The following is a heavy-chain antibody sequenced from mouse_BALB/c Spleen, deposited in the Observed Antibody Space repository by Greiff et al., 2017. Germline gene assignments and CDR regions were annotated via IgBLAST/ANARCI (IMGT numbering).Heavy chain of an antibody. CDR1: GYTFTDYN. CDR2: INPNNGGT. V-gene: IGHV1-18*01. CDR3: ARSEVRTGYYFDY. J-gene: IGHJ2*01. Sequence: VQLKESGPELVKPGASVKIPCKASGYTFTDYNMDWVKQSHGKSLEWIGDINPNNGGTIYNQKFKGKATLTVDKSSSTAYMELRSLTSEDTAVYYCARSEVRTGYYFDYWGQGTTLTVSS. D-gene: IGHD2-14*01.